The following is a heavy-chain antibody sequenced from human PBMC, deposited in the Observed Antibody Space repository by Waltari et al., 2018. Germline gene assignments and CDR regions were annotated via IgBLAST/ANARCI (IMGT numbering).Heavy chain of an antibody. CDR2: IYWNDDE. CDR1: GISLNSVGVG. J-gene: IGHJ4*02. D-gene: IGHD1-20*01. CDR3: AHKPIKKAFDF. Sequence: QITLKESGPTLVKPTQTLTLTCTVSGISLNSVGVGVGWIRQSPGKVLECLAVIYWNDDERYSPSLQTRLNITKDTSKNQVVLTVTNMGPGDTATYFCAHKPIKKAFDFWGQGILVTVSS. V-gene: IGHV2-5*01.